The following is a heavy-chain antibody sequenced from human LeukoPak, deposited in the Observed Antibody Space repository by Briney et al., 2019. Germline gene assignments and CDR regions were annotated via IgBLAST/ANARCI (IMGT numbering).Heavy chain of an antibody. CDR1: GGSISSSY. CDR2: IYFSGST. J-gene: IGHJ6*03. Sequence: PSKTLSLTCTVSGGSISSSYWSWIRQPPGKGLEWIGYIYFSGSTNYNPSLKSRVTISVDTSKNQFSLKLSSVTAADTAVYYCARSPNYYYMDVWGKGTTVTVSS. V-gene: IGHV4-59*08. CDR3: ARSPNYYYMDV.